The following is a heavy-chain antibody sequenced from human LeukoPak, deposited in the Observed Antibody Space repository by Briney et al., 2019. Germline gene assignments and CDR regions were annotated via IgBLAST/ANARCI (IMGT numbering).Heavy chain of an antibody. J-gene: IGHJ4*02. CDR1: GGSISSGDYY. D-gene: IGHD6-13*01. V-gene: IGHV4-30-4*01. Sequence: MTSETLSLTCSVSGGSISSGDYYWSWIRQPPGKGLEWIGYIYYSGSTYYNPSLKTRVTISVDTSKNQFSLKLRSVTAADTAVYYCARDPVNLWYSSTLGTQNWGQGTLVTVSS. CDR3: ARDPVNLWYSSTLGTQN. CDR2: IYYSGST.